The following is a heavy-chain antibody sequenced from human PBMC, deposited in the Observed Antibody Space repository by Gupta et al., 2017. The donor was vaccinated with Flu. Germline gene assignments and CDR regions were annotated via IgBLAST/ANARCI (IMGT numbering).Heavy chain of an antibody. J-gene: IGHJ4*02. D-gene: IGHD3-10*02. CDR1: GFSLGYHY. CDR3: ARVPTFGNYLDF. V-gene: IGHV3-72*01. CDR2: IKDKGNGYTT. Sequence: EVQLVESGGGLIQPGGSLRLSCAASGFSLGYHYMDWVRQTPGKGLEWVGLIKDKGNGYTTEYAASVEGRFTISRDDSKNSLYLQMNSLKAEDTAIYYCARVPTFGNYLDFWGQGTLVSVSS.